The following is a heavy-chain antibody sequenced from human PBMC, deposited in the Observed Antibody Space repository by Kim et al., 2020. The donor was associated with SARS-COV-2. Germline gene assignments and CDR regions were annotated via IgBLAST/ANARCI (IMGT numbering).Heavy chain of an antibody. J-gene: IGHJ4*02. Sequence: SETLSLTCTVSGGSISSYYWSWIRQPPGKGLEWIGYIYYSGSTNYNPSLKSRVTISVDTSKNQFPLKLSSVTAADTAVYYCGRLYSGYDYFLDYWGQGTLVTVSS. CDR1: GGSISSYY. V-gene: IGHV4-59*01. D-gene: IGHD5-12*01. CDR2: IYYSGST. CDR3: GRLYSGYDYFLDY.